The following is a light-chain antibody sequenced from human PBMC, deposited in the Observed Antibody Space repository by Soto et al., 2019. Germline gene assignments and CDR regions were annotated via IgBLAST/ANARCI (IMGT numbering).Light chain of an antibody. CDR3: LQYVASPWT. CDR2: DAS. Sequence: ENGLTQSPGTLSLSPGERATLSCRASQSVSGSHLAWYQQKPGQAPRLLIYDASNRATGIPDRFSGSGSGTDFTLTISRLEPEDFAVYFCLQYVASPWTFGQGARVEIK. J-gene: IGKJ1*01. V-gene: IGKV3-20*01. CDR1: QSVSGSH.